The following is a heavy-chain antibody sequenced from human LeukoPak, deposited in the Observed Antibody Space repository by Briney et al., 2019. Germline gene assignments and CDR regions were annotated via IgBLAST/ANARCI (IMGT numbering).Heavy chain of an antibody. Sequence: GGSLRLSXAASGFTFSGYAMHWVRQAPGKGLEYVSAISSNGGNTYYANSVKGRFTISRDNSKNTLYLQMGSLRAEDMAVYYCARGPYYDFWSGYGYWGQGTLVTVSS. CDR2: ISSNGGNT. J-gene: IGHJ4*02. D-gene: IGHD3-3*01. CDR3: ARGPYYDFWSGYGY. V-gene: IGHV3-64*01. CDR1: GFTFSGYA.